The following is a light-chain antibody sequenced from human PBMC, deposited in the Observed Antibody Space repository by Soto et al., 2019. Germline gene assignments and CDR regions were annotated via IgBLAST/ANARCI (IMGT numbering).Light chain of an antibody. CDR2: SAS. CDR1: QGIKEA. CDR3: LQHSDYPFT. Sequence: DSRMPHSQSPFPALVGAGTPLLTRASQGIKEALGGYQKKPGKVPKRLIYSASSLQRGGPSRFSGSGSETEFTLTISSLQPEDCATYYCLQHSDYPFTFGQGTRLEI. V-gene: IGKV1-17*01. J-gene: IGKJ2*01.